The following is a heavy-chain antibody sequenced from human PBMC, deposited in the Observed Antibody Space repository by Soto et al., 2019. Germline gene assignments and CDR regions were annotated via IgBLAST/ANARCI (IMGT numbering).Heavy chain of an antibody. J-gene: IGHJ5*02. CDR2: ISYDGSNK. CDR1: GFTFSSYG. D-gene: IGHD2-2*01. V-gene: IGHV3-30*18. Sequence: GGSLRLSCAASGFTFSSYGMHWVRQAPGKGLEWVAVISYDGSNKYYADSVKGRFTISRDNSKNTLYLQMNSLRAEDTAVYYCAKDLVPKVTYCSSTSCYPGAPFDPWGQGTLVTVSS. CDR3: AKDLVPKVTYCSSTSCYPGAPFDP.